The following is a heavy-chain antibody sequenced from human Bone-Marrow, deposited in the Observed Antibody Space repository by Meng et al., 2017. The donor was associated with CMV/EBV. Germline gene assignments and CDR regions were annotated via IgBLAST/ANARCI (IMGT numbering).Heavy chain of an antibody. CDR2: INSDGSST. CDR3: AREGEDFWSGLRGHLGGFDP. V-gene: IGHV3-74*01. Sequence: GESLKISCAASGFTLSSYWMHWGRQAPGKGLVWVSRINSDGSSTSYADSVKGRFTISRDNAKNSLYLQMNSLRAEDTAVYYCAREGEDFWSGLRGHLGGFDPWGQGTLVTVSS. CDR1: GFTLSSYW. D-gene: IGHD3-3*01. J-gene: IGHJ5*02.